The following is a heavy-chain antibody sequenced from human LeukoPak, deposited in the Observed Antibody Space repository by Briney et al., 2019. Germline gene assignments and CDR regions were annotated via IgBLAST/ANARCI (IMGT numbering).Heavy chain of an antibody. CDR1: GFTFSTYS. Sequence: GGSLRLSCAASGFTFSTYSMNWVRQAPGKGLEWVSSISSSSSYIYYADSVKGRFTISRDNAKNSLYLQMNSLRAEDTAVYYCARGHSSSGMDVWGQGTTVTVSS. CDR2: ISSSSSYI. V-gene: IGHV3-21*01. J-gene: IGHJ6*02. CDR3: ARGHSSSGMDV.